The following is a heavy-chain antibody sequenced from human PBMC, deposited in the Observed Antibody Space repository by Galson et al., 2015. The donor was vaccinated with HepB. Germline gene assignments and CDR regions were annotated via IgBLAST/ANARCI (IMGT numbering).Heavy chain of an antibody. CDR1: GFTVRSNY. CDR2: IYRGGST. CDR3: ARDQANIIVAGIYYYYYMDV. Sequence: SLRLSCAASGFTVRSNYMNWVRQAPGRGLEWVSVIYRGGSTYYGDSVKGRFTISRDNSKNTLYLQMNSLSAEDTAVYYCARDQANIIVAGIYYYYYMDVWGKGTTVTVSS. V-gene: IGHV3-66*01. J-gene: IGHJ6*03. D-gene: IGHD6-19*01.